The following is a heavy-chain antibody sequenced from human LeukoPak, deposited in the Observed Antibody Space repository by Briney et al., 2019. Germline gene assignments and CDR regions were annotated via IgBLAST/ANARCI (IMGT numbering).Heavy chain of an antibody. J-gene: IGHJ4*02. Sequence: PSETLSLTCTVSGGSISSSNYYWGWIRQPPGKGLEWIGSIYYSGSTNYNPSLKSRVTISVDTSKNQFSLKLSSVTAADTAVYYCARAGGYDYLLTYWGQGTLVTVSS. CDR1: GGSISSSNYY. CDR2: IYYSGST. CDR3: ARAGGYDYLLTY. D-gene: IGHD5-12*01. V-gene: IGHV4-39*07.